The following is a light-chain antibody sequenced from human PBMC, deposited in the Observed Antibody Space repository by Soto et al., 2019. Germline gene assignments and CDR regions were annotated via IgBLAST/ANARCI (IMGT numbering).Light chain of an antibody. V-gene: IGKV3-20*01. CDR1: QSISTN. Sequence: EIVLTQSPATLSLSPGARATLSCRASQSISTNLAWYQHRPGQPPSLLIYGAATRATGVPDRFTGSGSGTDFTLTITRLEPEDFGVYYCQQYSSLPRTFGQGTKVDIK. J-gene: IGKJ1*01. CDR2: GAA. CDR3: QQYSSLPRT.